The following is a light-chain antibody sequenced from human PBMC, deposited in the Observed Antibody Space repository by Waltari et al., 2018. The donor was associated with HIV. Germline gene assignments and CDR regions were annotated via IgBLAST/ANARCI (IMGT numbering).Light chain of an antibody. CDR1: KLGDNF. J-gene: IGLJ2*01. Sequence: SHELTQPPSVSVSPGQTAIITRSGDKLGDNFASWYQQRPGQSPVLVIYQDAKRPSGIPERFSGSNSGNTATLTISGTQPMDEGNYYCQGWDSSTPIFGGGTNLTVL. CDR3: QGWDSSTPI. CDR2: QDA. V-gene: IGLV3-1*01.